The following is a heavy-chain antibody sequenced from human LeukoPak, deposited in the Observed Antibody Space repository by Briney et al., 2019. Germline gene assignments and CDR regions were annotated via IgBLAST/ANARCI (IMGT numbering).Heavy chain of an antibody. CDR2: IYHSGRT. CDR3: ARARGWLQSHPLGY. J-gene: IGHJ4*02. D-gene: IGHD5-24*01. CDR1: GRYIRRGGHS. Sequence: SDTLSHTCAVSGRYIRRGGHSWSWMPPPPGKGRVGFGYIYHSGRTYYNPSLKSRVTISVDTSKNQFSLKLSSVSAADTAVYYCARARGWLQSHPLGYWGQGTLVTVSS. V-gene: IGHV4-30-4*07.